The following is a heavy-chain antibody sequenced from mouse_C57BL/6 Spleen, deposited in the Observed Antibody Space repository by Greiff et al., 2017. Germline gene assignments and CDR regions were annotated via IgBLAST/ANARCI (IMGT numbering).Heavy chain of an antibody. CDR1: GFTFSDYG. CDR2: ISNLAYSI. CDR3: ARRRYDYGYFDV. D-gene: IGHD2-3*01. V-gene: IGHV5-15*04. J-gene: IGHJ1*03. Sequence: EVKLVESGGGLVQPGGSLKLSCAASGFTFSDYGMAWVRQAPRKGPEWVAFISNLAYSIYYADTVTGRFTISRENAKNTLYLEMSSLRSEDTAMYYCARRRYDYGYFDVWGTGTTVTVSS.